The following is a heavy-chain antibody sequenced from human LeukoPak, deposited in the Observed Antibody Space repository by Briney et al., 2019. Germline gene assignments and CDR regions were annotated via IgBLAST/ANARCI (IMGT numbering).Heavy chain of an antibody. CDR2: VSYDGSNK. Sequence: PGRSLRLSCAASGFTFRSYAMHWVRQAPGKGLEWVAIVSYDGSNKYYADSVKGRFTISRDNSKNTLYLQVNSLRAEDTAVYYCAKDRNYLGTLDYWGQGTLVTVSS. CDR1: GFTFRSYA. J-gene: IGHJ4*02. V-gene: IGHV3-30*04. D-gene: IGHD1-1*01. CDR3: AKDRNYLGTLDY.